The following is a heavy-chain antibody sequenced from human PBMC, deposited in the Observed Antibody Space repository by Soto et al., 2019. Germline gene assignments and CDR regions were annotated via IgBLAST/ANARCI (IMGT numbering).Heavy chain of an antibody. D-gene: IGHD2-15*01. CDR1: GYTFTDYY. Sequence: ASVKVSCKASGYTFTDYYMHWVRQAPGQGLEWMGWINPKSGGTKYAQYFQGWVTMTRETSISTAYMELSRLRSEDTAVYYCARDILFDYWGQGTLVTVSS. V-gene: IGHV1-2*04. CDR3: ARDILFDY. CDR2: INPKSGGT. J-gene: IGHJ4*02.